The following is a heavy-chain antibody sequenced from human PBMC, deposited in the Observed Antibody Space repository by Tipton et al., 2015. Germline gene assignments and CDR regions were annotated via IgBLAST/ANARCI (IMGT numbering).Heavy chain of an antibody. CDR1: GDSITTSSSYY. V-gene: IGHV4-31*03. J-gene: IGHJ4*02. Sequence: TLSLTCTVSGDSITTSSSYYWGWIRHYPGRGLEWLGYISYDGSPYYNPSLRSRLRISRDTFRNQFFLELNSVTAADTAVYYCATILLRNDPFDYWGQGTPVTVSS. CDR3: ATILLRNDPFDY. CDR2: ISYDGSP.